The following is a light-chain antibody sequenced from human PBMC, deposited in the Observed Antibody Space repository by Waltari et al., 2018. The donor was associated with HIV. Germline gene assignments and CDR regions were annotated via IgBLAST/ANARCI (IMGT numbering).Light chain of an antibody. CDR2: RAS. CDR1: QRISDW. J-gene: IGKJ5*01. Sequence: DIQMTQSPSTLSASVGDRVPITCRASQRISDWLAWYQQKPGKAPKLLIYRASSLQSGVPSRFSGSGSGTEFTLTISSLQPDDFATYYCQQYNSYLITFGQGTRLEIK. V-gene: IGKV1-5*03. CDR3: QQYNSYLIT.